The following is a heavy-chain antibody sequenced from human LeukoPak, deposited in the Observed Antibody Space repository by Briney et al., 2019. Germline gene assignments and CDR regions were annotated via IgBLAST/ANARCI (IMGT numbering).Heavy chain of an antibody. CDR3: ARTGRYWFDP. CDR2: INHSGST. D-gene: IGHD1-14*01. J-gene: IGHJ5*02. CDR1: GGSFSGYY. Sequence: SETLSLTCAVYGGSFSGYYWSWIRQPPGKGLEWIGEINHSGSTNYNPSLKSRVTISVDRSKNQFSLKLSSVTAADTAVYYCARTGRYWFDPWGQGTLVTVSS. V-gene: IGHV4-34*01.